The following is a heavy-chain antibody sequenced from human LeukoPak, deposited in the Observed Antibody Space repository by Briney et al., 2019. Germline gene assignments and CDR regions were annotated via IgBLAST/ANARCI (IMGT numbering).Heavy chain of an antibody. V-gene: IGHV3-21*01. CDR1: GFTFSSYS. CDR2: ISSSSSYI. CDR3: AREHYSSGWYDY. J-gene: IGHJ4*02. Sequence: GGSLRLSCAASGFTFSSYSMNWVRQAPGKGLEWVSSISSSSSYIYYADSVKGRFTISRDNAKNSLYLQMNSLRAEDTAVYYCAREHYSSGWYDYWGRGTLVTVSS. D-gene: IGHD6-19*01.